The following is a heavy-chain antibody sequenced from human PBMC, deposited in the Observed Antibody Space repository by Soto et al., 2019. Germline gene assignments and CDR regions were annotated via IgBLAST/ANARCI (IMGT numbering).Heavy chain of an antibody. CDR3: ARLDIVVVPAAMHYYYYMDV. V-gene: IGHV4-34*01. J-gene: IGHJ6*03. CDR2: NHSGST. Sequence: PSETLSLTCTVSGVPISAYYWSWIRQPPGKGLEWMGNNHSGSTNYNPSLKSRVTISVDTSKNQFSLKLSSVTAADTAVYYCARLDIVVVPAAMHYYYYMDVWGKGTTVTVSS. D-gene: IGHD2-2*01. CDR1: GVPISAYY.